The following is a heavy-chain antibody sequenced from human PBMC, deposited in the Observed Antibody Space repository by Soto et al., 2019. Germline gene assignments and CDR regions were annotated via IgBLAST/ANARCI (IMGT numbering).Heavy chain of an antibody. CDR3: ARCDSRGSSAFDI. Sequence: QVQLVQSGAEVKKPGSSVKVSCKASGGTFSSYTISWVRQAPGQGLEWMGRIIPILGIANYAQKFQGRVTIPADKSTSTAYMELSSLRSEDTAVYYCARCDSRGSSAFDIWGQGTMVTVSS. J-gene: IGHJ3*02. CDR2: IIPILGIA. CDR1: GGTFSSYT. V-gene: IGHV1-69*02. D-gene: IGHD3-22*01.